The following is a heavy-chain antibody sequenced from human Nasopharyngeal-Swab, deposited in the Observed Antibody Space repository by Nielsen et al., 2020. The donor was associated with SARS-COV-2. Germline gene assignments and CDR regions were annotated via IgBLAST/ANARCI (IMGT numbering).Heavy chain of an antibody. Sequence: GGSLRLSCAASGFTFSSYSMNWVRQAPGKGLEWVSYISSSSSTIYYADSVKGRFTISRDNAKNSLYLQMNSLRAEDTAVYYCAREVLRFLEWLLPSDAFDIWGQGTMVTVS. D-gene: IGHD3-3*01. CDR3: AREVLRFLEWLLPSDAFDI. V-gene: IGHV3-48*01. CDR1: GFTFSSYS. CDR2: ISSSSSTI. J-gene: IGHJ3*02.